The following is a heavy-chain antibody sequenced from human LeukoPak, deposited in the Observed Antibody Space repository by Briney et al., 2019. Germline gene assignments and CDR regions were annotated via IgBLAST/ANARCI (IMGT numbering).Heavy chain of an antibody. V-gene: IGHV3-30*18. CDR1: GFTFSSYG. CDR3: AKDDAWLRFGE. D-gene: IGHD5-12*01. Sequence: GGTLRLSCAASGFTFSSYGMHWVRQAPGKGLEWVAVISYDGTNKYYVDSVRGRFTISRDNSKNTLYLEVIRLTPEDSAVYYCAKDDAWLRFGEWSQGTLVTVSS. CDR2: ISYDGTNK. J-gene: IGHJ4*02.